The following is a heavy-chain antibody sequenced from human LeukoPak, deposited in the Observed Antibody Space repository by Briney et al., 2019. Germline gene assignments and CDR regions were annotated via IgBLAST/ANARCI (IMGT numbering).Heavy chain of an antibody. CDR1: GGSISIYY. J-gene: IGHJ3*02. CDR3: AREDDSSGWYFAFDI. CDR2: IYYSGST. Sequence: SETPSLTCTVSGGSISIYYWSWIRQPPGKGLEWIGYIYYSGSTNYNPSLKSRVTISVDTSKNQFSLKLSSVTAADTAVYYCAREDDSSGWYFAFDIWGQGTMVTVSS. D-gene: IGHD6-19*01. V-gene: IGHV4-59*01.